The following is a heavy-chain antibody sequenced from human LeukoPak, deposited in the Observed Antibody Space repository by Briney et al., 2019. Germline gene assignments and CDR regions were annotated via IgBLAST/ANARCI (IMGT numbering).Heavy chain of an antibody. Sequence: SETLSLTCTVSGGSISSYYWSWIRQPAGEGLEWIGRIYTSGSTNYNPSLKSRVTISVDRSKNQFSLKLTSVTAADTAVYYCARVSGFGDPFDYWGQGTLVTVSS. CDR2: IYTSGST. D-gene: IGHD3-10*01. J-gene: IGHJ4*02. V-gene: IGHV4-4*07. CDR1: GGSISSYY. CDR3: ARVSGFGDPFDY.